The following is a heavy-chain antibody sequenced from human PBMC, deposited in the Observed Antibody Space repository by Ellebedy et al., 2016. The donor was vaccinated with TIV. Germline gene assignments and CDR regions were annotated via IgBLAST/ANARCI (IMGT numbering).Heavy chain of an antibody. V-gene: IGHV3-30-3*01. CDR1: GFTFSSYA. J-gene: IGHJ4*02. CDR2: ISYDGSNK. D-gene: IGHD3-10*01. Sequence: GESLKISCAASGFTFSSYAMHWVRQAPGKGLEWVAVISYDGSNKYYADSVKGRFTISRDNSKNTLYLQMNSLRAEDTAVYYCARDHRVLLWFGPGDCFDYWGQGTLVTVSS. CDR3: ARDHRVLLWFGPGDCFDY.